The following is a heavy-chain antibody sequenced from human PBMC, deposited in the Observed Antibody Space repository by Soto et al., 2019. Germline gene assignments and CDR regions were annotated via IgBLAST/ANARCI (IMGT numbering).Heavy chain of an antibody. J-gene: IGHJ4*02. V-gene: IGHV4-59*01. CDR3: ARGGDGSPGPFDY. CDR2: SYYSGST. D-gene: IGHD1-26*01. CDR1: GGSXSSYY. Sequence: SERRSLTRTVAGGSXSSYYWGWVLQPPGKGLEWIGYSYYSGSTDCNPSLNSRVTLSVDTSKNQFSLKLSSVTAADTAVYYCARGGDGSPGPFDYWGQGTLVTVSS.